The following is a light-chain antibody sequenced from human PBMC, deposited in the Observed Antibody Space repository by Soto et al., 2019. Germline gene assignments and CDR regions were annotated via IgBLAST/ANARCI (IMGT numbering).Light chain of an antibody. CDR1: SSDVGGYNF. J-gene: IGLJ2*01. V-gene: IGLV2-14*01. Sequence: QSVLTQPASVSGSPGQSITISCTGTSSDVGGYNFVSWYQQHPGKAPKFMIYDVSDRPSGVYNRFSGSKSGNTASLTISGLQAEDEADYYCSSYTSSSTYVVFGGGTKLTVL. CDR2: DVS. CDR3: SSYTSSSTYVV.